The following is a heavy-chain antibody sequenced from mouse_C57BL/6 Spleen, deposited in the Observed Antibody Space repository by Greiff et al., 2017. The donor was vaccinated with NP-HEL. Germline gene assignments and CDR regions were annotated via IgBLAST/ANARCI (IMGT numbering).Heavy chain of an antibody. J-gene: IGHJ4*01. CDR2: INPNNGGT. V-gene: IGHV1-18*01. CDR1: GYTFTDYN. D-gene: IGHD2-14*01. CDR3: ARRSYYRIMDY. Sequence: VQLKQSGPELVKPGASVKIPCKASGYTFTDYNMDWVKQSHGKSLEWIGDINPNNGGTIYNQKFKGKATLTVVKSSSTAYMELRSLTSEDTAVYYCARRSYYRIMDYWGQGTSVTVSS.